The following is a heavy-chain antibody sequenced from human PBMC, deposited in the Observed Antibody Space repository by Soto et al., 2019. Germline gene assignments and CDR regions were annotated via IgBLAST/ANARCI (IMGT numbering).Heavy chain of an antibody. V-gene: IGHV4-59*08. CDR3: ARHLPYCGGDCYSLDY. J-gene: IGHJ4*02. D-gene: IGHD2-21*02. CDR1: GGSISSYY. Sequence: SETLSLTCTVSGGSISSYYWSWIRQPPGKGLEWIGYIYYSGSTNYYPSLKSRVTISVDTSKNQFSLKLSSVTAADTAVYYCARHLPYCGGDCYSLDYWGQGTLVTVSS. CDR2: IYYSGST.